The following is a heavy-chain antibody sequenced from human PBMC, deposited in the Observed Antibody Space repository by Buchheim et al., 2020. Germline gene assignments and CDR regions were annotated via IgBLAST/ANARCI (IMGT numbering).Heavy chain of an antibody. CDR3: AKEVAAGINYFDY. V-gene: IGHV3-23*01. J-gene: IGHJ4*02. CDR1: GFTFSSYA. D-gene: IGHD6-19*01. CDR2: ISSSGDTT. Sequence: EVQLLESGGGLVQPGGSLRLSCAASGFTFSSYAMSWVRRAPGMGLQWVSAISSSGDTTYYTDSVKGRFTISRDNSKNTGYLQMDRLRAEDTAVYHCAKEVAAGINYFDYWGQGT.